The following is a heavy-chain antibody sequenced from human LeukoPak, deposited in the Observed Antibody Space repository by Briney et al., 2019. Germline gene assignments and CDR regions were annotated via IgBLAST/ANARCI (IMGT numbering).Heavy chain of an antibody. J-gene: IGHJ4*02. Sequence: GASVKVSCKASGYTFTGYYMHWVRQAPGQGLEWMGWINPSSGGTNYAQKFQGRVTMTRDTSISTAYMELSRLRSDDTAVYYCARGRKGSSWFDYWGQGTLVTVSS. CDR2: INPSSGGT. CDR3: ARGRKGSSWFDY. V-gene: IGHV1-2*02. CDR1: GYTFTGYY. D-gene: IGHD6-13*01.